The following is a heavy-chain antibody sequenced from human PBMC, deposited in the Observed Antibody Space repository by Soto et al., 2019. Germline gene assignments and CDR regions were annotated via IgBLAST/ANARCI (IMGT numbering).Heavy chain of an antibody. Sequence: QVQLVQSGAEVKKPGASVKVSCKTSGYTFTANYIHWVRQAPGQGLEWMGWINPNSGGTNYAQKFQGSVTMTRETSISTAYVELSRLISDDTAVYYCARESVVTGTRHFDYWGQATLVTGS. V-gene: IGHV1-2*02. CDR1: GYTFTANY. D-gene: IGHD1-7*01. CDR2: INPNSGGT. J-gene: IGHJ4*02. CDR3: ARESVVTGTRHFDY.